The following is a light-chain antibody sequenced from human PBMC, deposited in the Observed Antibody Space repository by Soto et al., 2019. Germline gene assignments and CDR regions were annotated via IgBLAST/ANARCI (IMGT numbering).Light chain of an antibody. CDR3: ASWDDSLNVNWV. Sequence: QSVLTQPPSASGTPGQRVTMSCSGSSSNIGTSSVSWYQQFPGTAPKLLIYDNSQRPSGVPDRFSGSKSGTSASLAISGLQSEDEADYYCASWDDSLNVNWVFGGGTKVTVL. CDR1: SSNIGTSS. J-gene: IGLJ3*02. V-gene: IGLV1-44*01. CDR2: DNS.